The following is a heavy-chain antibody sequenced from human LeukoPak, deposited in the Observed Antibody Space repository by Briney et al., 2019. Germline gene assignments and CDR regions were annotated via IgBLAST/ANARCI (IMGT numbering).Heavy chain of an antibody. CDR3: AREQYDILTGYYGGTFDY. CDR2: NIPIFGTA. D-gene: IGHD3-9*01. CDR1: GGTFSSYA. J-gene: IGHJ4*02. Sequence: SVKVSCKASGGTFSSYAISWVRQAPGQGLEWMGGNIPIFGTANYAQKFQGRVTITADKSTSTAYMELSSLRSEDTAVYYCAREQYDILTGYYGGTFDYWGQGTLVTVSS. V-gene: IGHV1-69*06.